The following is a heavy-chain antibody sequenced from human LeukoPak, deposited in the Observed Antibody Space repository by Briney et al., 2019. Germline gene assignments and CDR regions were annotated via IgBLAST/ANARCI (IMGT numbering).Heavy chain of an antibody. V-gene: IGHV3-21*01. CDR3: ARVPGSGITNNHIDY. CDR2: ISSSSSYI. Sequence: GGSLRLSCAVSGFTFSSYSMNCVRQAPGKGLEWVSSISSSSSYIYYADSVKGRFTISRDNAKNSLYLQMNGLRAEDTAVYYCARVPGSGITNNHIDYWGQGTLVTVSS. CDR1: GFTFSSYS. J-gene: IGHJ4*02. D-gene: IGHD3-10*01.